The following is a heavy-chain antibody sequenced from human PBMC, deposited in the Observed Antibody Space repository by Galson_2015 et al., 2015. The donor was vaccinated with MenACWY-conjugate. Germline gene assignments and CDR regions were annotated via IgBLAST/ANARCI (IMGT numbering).Heavy chain of an antibody. V-gene: IGHV1-18*01. J-gene: IGHJ4*02. D-gene: IGHD3-10*01. Sequence: NGNTNYAQKLQGRVTMTTDTSTSTAYMELRSLRSDDTAVYYCARVPTYYYGSGSYGDWGQGTLVTVSS. CDR3: ARVPTYYYGSGSYGD. CDR2: NGNT.